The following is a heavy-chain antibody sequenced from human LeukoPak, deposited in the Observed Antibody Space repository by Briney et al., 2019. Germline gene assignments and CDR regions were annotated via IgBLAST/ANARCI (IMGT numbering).Heavy chain of an antibody. CDR1: GGTFSSYA. V-gene: IGHV1-18*01. D-gene: IGHD3-9*01. CDR3: ARVKTYYDILTGSNFDY. CDR2: ISAYNGNT. J-gene: IGHJ4*02. Sequence: ASVKVSCKASGGTFSSYAIGWVRQAPGQGLEWMGWISAYNGNTNYAQKLQGRVTMTTDTSTSTAYMELRSLRSDDTAVYYCARVKTYYDILTGSNFDYWGQGTLVTVSS.